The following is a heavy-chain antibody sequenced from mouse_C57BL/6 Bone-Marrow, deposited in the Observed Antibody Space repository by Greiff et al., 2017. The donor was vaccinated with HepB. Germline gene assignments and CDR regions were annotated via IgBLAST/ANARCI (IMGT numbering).Heavy chain of an antibody. CDR3: ALDYYGSSDWYFDV. CDR1: GFTFSDYG. Sequence: EVKLVESGGGLMKPGGSLKLSCAASGFTFSDYGMHWVRQAPEKGLEWVAYISSGSSTIYYADTVKGRFTISRDNAKNTLFLQMTSLRSEDTAMYYCALDYYGSSDWYFDVWGTGTTVTVSS. J-gene: IGHJ1*03. CDR2: ISSGSSTI. D-gene: IGHD1-1*01. V-gene: IGHV5-17*01.